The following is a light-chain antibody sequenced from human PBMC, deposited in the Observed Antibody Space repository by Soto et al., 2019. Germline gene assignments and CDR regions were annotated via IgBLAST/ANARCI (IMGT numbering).Light chain of an antibody. J-gene: IGLJ1*01. CDR1: SSDIGGYNY. Sequence: QSALTQPASVSGSPGQSITISCTGTSSDIGGYNYVSWYQSHPGKAPKLMIYEVSKRPSGVSNRFSGSKSGNTASLTISGLQADDDADYFCSSYTSSTTLGVFGTGTKLTVL. CDR2: EVS. V-gene: IGLV2-14*01. CDR3: SSYTSSTTLGV.